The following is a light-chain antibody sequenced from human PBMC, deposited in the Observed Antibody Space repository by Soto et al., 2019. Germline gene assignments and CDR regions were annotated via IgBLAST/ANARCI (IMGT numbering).Light chain of an antibody. CDR3: LQDYNSPWT. CDR2: AAT. Sequence: AIQLTQSPSSLSASVGDRVTITCRASTGIRTDLSWYQQKPGKVPKVLIYAATSLHSGVPSRFSGSGSGTDFTLTISSLQPEDFATYYCLQDYNSPWTFGQGTKVEIK. V-gene: IGKV1-6*01. J-gene: IGKJ1*01. CDR1: TGIRTD.